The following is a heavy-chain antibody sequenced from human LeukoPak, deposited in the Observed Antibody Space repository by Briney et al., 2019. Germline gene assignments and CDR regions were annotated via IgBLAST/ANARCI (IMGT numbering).Heavy chain of an antibody. CDR2: ISAYNGNT. CDR3: ARRLYCSGGSCRRGEGMDV. J-gene: IGHJ6*02. Sequence: ASVKVSCKASGYTFTSYGISWVRQAPGQGLEWMGWISAYNGNTNYAQKLQGRVTMTTDTSTSTAYMELRSLRSDDTAVYYCARRLYCSGGSCRRGEGMDVWGQGTTVTVSS. CDR1: GYTFTSYG. V-gene: IGHV1-18*01. D-gene: IGHD2-15*01.